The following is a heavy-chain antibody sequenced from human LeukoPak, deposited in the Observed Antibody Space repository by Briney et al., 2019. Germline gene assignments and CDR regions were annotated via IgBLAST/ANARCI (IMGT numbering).Heavy chain of an antibody. CDR2: MNPNRGNT. V-gene: IGHV1-8*01. Sequence: GSVKVSCKASGYTFTSYDINWVRQATGQGLEWMGWMNPNRGNTGYAQKFQGRVTMTRNTSISTAYMELSSLRSEDTAVYYCARGHVTTAFDPWGQGTLVTVSS. J-gene: IGHJ5*02. D-gene: IGHD4-17*01. CDR1: GYTFTSYD. CDR3: ARGHVTTAFDP.